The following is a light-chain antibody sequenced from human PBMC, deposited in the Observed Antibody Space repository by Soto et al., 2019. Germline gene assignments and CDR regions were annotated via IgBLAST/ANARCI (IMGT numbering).Light chain of an antibody. Sequence: DIQLTQSPSTLSASVGDRVTITCRASQSISSWLAWYQQKPGKAPKVMIYDASSLEVGVPSRFSGSRSGTEFTLIVSSLQPDDLATYHCQQYYTNSPTFGQGTKVDIK. V-gene: IGKV1-5*01. J-gene: IGKJ1*01. CDR3: QQYYTNSPT. CDR1: QSISSW. CDR2: DAS.